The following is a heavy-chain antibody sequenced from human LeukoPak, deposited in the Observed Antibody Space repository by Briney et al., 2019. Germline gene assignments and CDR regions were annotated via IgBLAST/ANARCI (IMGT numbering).Heavy chain of an antibody. Sequence: PSETLSLTCTVSGGSISSSSYYWGWIRQPPGKRLEWIGSIYYSGSTYYNPSLKSRVTISVDTSKNQFSLKLSSVTAADTAVYYCARAFSGPDHGEAFDYWGQGTLVTVSS. V-gene: IGHV4-39*07. J-gene: IGHJ4*02. CDR3: ARAFSGPDHGEAFDY. CDR1: GGSISSSSYY. CDR2: IYYSGST. D-gene: IGHD3-10*01.